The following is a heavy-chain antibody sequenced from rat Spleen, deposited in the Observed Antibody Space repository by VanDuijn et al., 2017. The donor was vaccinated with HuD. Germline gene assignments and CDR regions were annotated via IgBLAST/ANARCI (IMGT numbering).Heavy chain of an antibody. D-gene: IGHD1-9*01. CDR1: GFTFSDYA. J-gene: IGHJ2*01. CDR3: ARRPYGYTDYFDY. V-gene: IGHV5-29*01. Sequence: EVQLVESGGGLVQPGRSLKLSCAGSGFTFSDYAMAWVRQAPTKGLEWVATISSDGGRNFYRDSVKGRFTISRDNAKSTLYLQMDSLRSEDTATYYRARRPYGYTDYFDYWGQGVMVTVSS. CDR2: ISSDGGRN.